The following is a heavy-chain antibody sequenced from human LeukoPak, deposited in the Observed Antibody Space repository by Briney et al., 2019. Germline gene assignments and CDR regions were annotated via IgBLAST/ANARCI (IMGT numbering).Heavy chain of an antibody. J-gene: IGHJ4*02. V-gene: IGHV1-2*06. D-gene: IGHD3-22*01. CDR2: INPNSGGT. CDR3: ARVGYYESSGYYEY. Sequence: RASVKASCKASGYTLTDYFMHWVRQAPGQGLEWMGRINPNSGGTNYAQKFQGRVTMTRDTSISTVYMELSRLRSDDTAVYYCARVGYYESSGYYEYWGQGTLVTVSS. CDR1: GYTLTDYF.